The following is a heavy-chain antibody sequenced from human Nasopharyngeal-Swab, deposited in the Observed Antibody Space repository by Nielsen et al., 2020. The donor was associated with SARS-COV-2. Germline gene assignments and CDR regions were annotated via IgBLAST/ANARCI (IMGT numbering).Heavy chain of an antibody. CDR2: ISAYNGNT. Sequence: ASVKVSCKASGYTFTSYDINWVRQAPGQGLEWMGWISAYNGNTNYAQKLQGRVTMTTDTSTSTAYMELRSLRSDDTAVYYCARVVTRPYYYGMDVWGQGTTVTVSS. CDR1: GYTFTSYD. CDR3: ARVVTRPYYYGMDV. D-gene: IGHD4-23*01. J-gene: IGHJ6*02. V-gene: IGHV1-18*01.